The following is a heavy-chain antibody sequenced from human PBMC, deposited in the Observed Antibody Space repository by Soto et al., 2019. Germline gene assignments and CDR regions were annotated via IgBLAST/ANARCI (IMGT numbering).Heavy chain of an antibody. V-gene: IGHV1-18*04. CDR2: ISVYTGNT. Sequence: QVQLLQSGSELTKPGASVKVYCKASGYTFSDYGVSWVRQAPGQGLEWLGWISVYTGNTKQAQKFHDRITLTTEASTGTAYLELRNLRSDDTAVYYCARDRCTTDRCHTHHFDVWGQGTTVTVSS. CDR3: ARDRCTTDRCHTHHFDV. D-gene: IGHD2-8*01. CDR1: GYTFSDYG. J-gene: IGHJ6*02.